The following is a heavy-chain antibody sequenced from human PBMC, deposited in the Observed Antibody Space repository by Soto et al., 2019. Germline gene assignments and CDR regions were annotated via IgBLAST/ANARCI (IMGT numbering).Heavy chain of an antibody. J-gene: IGHJ3*02. CDR1: GDTFSSYA. CDR3: ARQKPKGIAFDI. CDR2: IIPIFGTA. V-gene: IGHV1-69*13. D-gene: IGHD3-10*01. Sequence: RASVKVSCKASGDTFSSYAISCVRQAPGQGLEWMGGIIPIFGTANYAQKFQGRVTITADESTSTAYMELSSLRSEDTAVYYCARQKPKGIAFDIWGQGTMVTVSS.